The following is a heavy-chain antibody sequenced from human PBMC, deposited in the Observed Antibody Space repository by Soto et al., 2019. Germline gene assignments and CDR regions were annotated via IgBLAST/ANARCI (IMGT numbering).Heavy chain of an antibody. CDR3: ARSIAAAGSYYFYGLDV. CDR1: GFSLSNARMG. D-gene: IGHD6-13*01. J-gene: IGHJ6*02. V-gene: IGHV2-26*01. CDR2: IFSNDEK. Sequence: QVTLKESGPVLVKPTETLTLTCTVSGFSLSNARMGVSWIRQPPGKALEWLAHIFSNDEKSYSTSLKSRLTNPQDTPKSPVVPTKTNMDPVDKATYYCARSIAAAGSYYFYGLDVWGQGTTVTVSS.